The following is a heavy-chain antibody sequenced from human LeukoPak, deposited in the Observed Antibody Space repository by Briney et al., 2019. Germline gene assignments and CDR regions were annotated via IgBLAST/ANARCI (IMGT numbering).Heavy chain of an antibody. CDR2: ILVGGSDT. D-gene: IGHD3-16*02. J-gene: IGHJ4*02. CDR3: AREPDPAYDYVWGSYRWEGYFDY. Sequence: GGSLRLSCAASGFTFSSYGMHWIRQAPGKGLEWVAFILVGGSDTYYTDSVKGRFTISRDNAKNSLYLQMNSLRAEDTAVYYCAREPDPAYDYVWGSYRWEGYFDYWGQGTLVTVSS. CDR1: GFTFSSYG. V-gene: IGHV3-33*01.